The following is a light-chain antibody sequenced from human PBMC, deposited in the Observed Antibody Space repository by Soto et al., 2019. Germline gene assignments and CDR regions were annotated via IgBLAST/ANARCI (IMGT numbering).Light chain of an antibody. CDR3: SSYAGSNKKV. CDR2: EVS. Sequence: QSALTQPPSASGSPGQSVTISCTGTSSDVGGYNYVSWYQQHPGKAPKLIIYEVSQRPSGVPDRFSGSKSDNTASLTVSGLQAEDEADYYCSSYAGSNKKVFGGGTQLTVL. J-gene: IGLJ2*01. CDR1: SSDVGGYNY. V-gene: IGLV2-8*01.